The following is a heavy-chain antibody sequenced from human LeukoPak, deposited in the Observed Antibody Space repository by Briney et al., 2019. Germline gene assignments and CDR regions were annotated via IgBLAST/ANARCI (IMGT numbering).Heavy chain of an antibody. V-gene: IGHV3-64D*09. CDR3: VRLFGGYDY. J-gene: IGHJ4*02. Sequence: GGSLRLSCSASGFMFSNYAMHWLRQATGTGLEYVSAISGGGGSSYYADSVEGRFTISRDNSKNTLYLQMSSLRAEDTAVYYCVRLFGGYDYWGQGTLVTVSS. CDR1: GFMFSNYA. D-gene: IGHD3-3*01. CDR2: ISGGGGSS.